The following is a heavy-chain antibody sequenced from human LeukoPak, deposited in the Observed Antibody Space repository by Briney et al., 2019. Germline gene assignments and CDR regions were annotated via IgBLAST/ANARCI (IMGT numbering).Heavy chain of an antibody. D-gene: IGHD1-26*01. V-gene: IGHV1-69*13. Sequence: SVKVSCKASGGTFSSYAISWVRQAPGQGLEWMGGIIPIFGTANYAQKFQGRVTITADESTSTAYMELSSLRSEDTAVYYCAKVLVGAEQFSPDDYWGQGTLVTVSS. J-gene: IGHJ4*02. CDR3: AKVLVGAEQFSPDDY. CDR2: IIPIFGTA. CDR1: GGTFSSYA.